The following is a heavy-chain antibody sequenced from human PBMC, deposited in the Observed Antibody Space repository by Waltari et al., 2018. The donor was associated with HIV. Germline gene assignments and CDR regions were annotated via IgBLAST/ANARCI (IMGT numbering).Heavy chain of an antibody. V-gene: IGHV3-74*01. CDR3: AREYSSSWAGYGMDV. J-gene: IGHJ6*02. CDR2: INREGTST. Sequence: EVQLVESGGGLVQPGGSLRLSCAASGFTFSSYWMHWVRPAPGKGLVWVSRINREGTSTSYADSGKGRCTISRDNAKNTLYLQMNSLRAEDTAVYYCAREYSSSWAGYGMDVWGQGTTVTVSS. CDR1: GFTFSSYW. D-gene: IGHD6-13*01.